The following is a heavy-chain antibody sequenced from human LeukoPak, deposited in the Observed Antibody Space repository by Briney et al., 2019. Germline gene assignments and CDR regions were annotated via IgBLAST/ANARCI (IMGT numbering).Heavy chain of an antibody. CDR2: IKPDGSEK. D-gene: IGHD1-1*01. CDR3: ARDSATGGP. Sequence: GGSLRLSCAASGFTFRNYWMSWVRQAPGKGLEWVAHIKPDGSEKNYVDSVKGRFTLFRDDAKNSVYLQMNSLRVEDTAVYYCARDSATGGPWGQGTPVIVSS. J-gene: IGHJ5*02. CDR1: GFTFRNYW. V-gene: IGHV3-7*01.